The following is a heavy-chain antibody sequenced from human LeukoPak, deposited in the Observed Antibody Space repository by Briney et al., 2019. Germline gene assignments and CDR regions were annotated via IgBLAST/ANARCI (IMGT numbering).Heavy chain of an antibody. CDR3: ARASGYSGYDPFDY. D-gene: IGHD5-12*01. Sequence: SPLLHRRSDGRTVSSDYMCWVRQYPGKGLEWVSVIYSGGDTYYADSVKGRFTISRDNSKNTLYLQMNTLRAEDTAVYYCARASGYSGYDPFDYWGQGTLVTVSS. CDR1: GRTVSSDY. V-gene: IGHV3-53*01. CDR2: IYSGGDT. J-gene: IGHJ4*02.